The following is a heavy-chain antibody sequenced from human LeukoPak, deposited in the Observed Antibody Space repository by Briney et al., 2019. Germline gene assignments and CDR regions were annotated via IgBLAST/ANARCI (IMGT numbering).Heavy chain of an antibody. V-gene: IGHV4-34*01. Sequence: SETLSLTCAVYGLSFSGYYWSWIRQPPGKGLEWIGEINHSGSTNYNPSLKSRVTMSVNTSKSQFSLKLSSVTAADTAVYYCAEGTGYFDPFDYWGQGTLVTVSS. CDR3: AEGTGYFDPFDY. CDR1: GLSFSGYY. J-gene: IGHJ4*02. D-gene: IGHD3-9*01. CDR2: INHSGST.